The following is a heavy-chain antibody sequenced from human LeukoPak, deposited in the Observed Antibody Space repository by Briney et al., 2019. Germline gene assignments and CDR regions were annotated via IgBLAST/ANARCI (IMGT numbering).Heavy chain of an antibody. CDR2: ISYDGSNK. V-gene: IGHV3-30-3*01. Sequence: GGSLRLSCAASGFTFSSYAMHWVRQAPGKGLEWVAVISYDGSNKYYADSVKGRFTISRDNSKNTLYLQMNILRAEDTAVYYCARGPERTGVGTRYYYDMDVWGQGTTVTVSS. CDR1: GFTFSSYA. D-gene: IGHD2-8*01. CDR3: ARGPERTGVGTRYYYDMDV. J-gene: IGHJ6*02.